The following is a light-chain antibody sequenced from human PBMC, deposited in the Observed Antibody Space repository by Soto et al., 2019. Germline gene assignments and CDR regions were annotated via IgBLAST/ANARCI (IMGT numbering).Light chain of an antibody. V-gene: IGLV1-44*01. J-gene: IGLJ1*01. CDR1: SSTIGSNT. Sequence: QSVLTQPSSASGTPGQRITISCSGSSSTIGSNTGNWDRHVPGAAISHLFESTHERPSGVSDRFACSKSGTSASLATSGVPSDDEADYYCSTWDDSLNVYVLGTGTKGTVL. CDR2: STH. CDR3: STWDDSLNVYV.